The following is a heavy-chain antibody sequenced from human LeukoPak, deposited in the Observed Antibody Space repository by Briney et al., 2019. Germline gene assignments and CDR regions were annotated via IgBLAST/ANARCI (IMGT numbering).Heavy chain of an antibody. CDR3: AKEIILGGIQQLVRREYKDV. D-gene: IGHD6-13*01. CDR1: GFTFSSYA. CDR2: ISGSGGST. J-gene: IGHJ6*02. V-gene: IGHV3-23*01. Sequence: GGSLRLSCAASGFTFSSYAMSWVRQAPGKGLEWVSAISGSGGSTYYADSVKGRFTISRDNSKNTLYLQMNSLRAEDTAVYYCAKEIILGGIQQLVRREYKDVWGQGTTVTVSS.